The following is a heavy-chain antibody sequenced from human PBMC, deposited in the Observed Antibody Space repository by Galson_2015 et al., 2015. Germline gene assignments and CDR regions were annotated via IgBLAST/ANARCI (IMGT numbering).Heavy chain of an antibody. CDR3: ARQVKGPTYYYYGMDV. Sequence: QSGAEVKKPGESLKISCKGSGYSFTSYWIGWVRQMPGKGLEWMGIIYPGDSDTRYSPSFQGQVTISADKSISTAYLQWSSLKATDTAMYYCARQVKGPTYYYYGMDVWGQGTTVTVSS. J-gene: IGHJ6*02. V-gene: IGHV5-51*01. CDR1: GYSFTSYW. D-gene: IGHD2-21*01. CDR2: IYPGDSDT.